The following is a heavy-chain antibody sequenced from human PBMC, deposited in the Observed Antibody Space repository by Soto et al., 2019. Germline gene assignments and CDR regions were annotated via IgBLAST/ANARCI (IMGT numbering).Heavy chain of an antibody. CDR3: SRVDTAMIGFGAFDI. CDR2: ISAYNGNT. CDR1: GYTFTGYY. J-gene: IGHJ3*02. Sequence: ASVKVSCKASGYTFTGYYMHWVRQAPGQGLEWMGWISAYNGNTNYAQKLQGRVTMTTDTPTSTAYMELRSLRSHDTAVYYCSRVDTAMIGFGAFDIWGQGTMVTVSS. D-gene: IGHD5-18*01. V-gene: IGHV1-18*04.